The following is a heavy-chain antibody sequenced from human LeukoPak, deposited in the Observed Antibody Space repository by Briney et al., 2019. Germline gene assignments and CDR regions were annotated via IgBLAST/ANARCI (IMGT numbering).Heavy chain of an antibody. CDR1: GYTFTDYY. J-gene: IGHJ5*02. V-gene: IGHV1-2*06. D-gene: IGHD3-10*01. CDR3: VKDHGYVGSNWFDP. Sequence: ASVKVSCKASGYTFTDYYMHWVRQAPGQGLEWMGRINPDSGGTNYAQKFQGRVTMTRDTSISTAYMELSRLRSDDTAMYYCVKDHGYVGSNWFDPWGQGTLVTVSS. CDR2: INPDSGGT.